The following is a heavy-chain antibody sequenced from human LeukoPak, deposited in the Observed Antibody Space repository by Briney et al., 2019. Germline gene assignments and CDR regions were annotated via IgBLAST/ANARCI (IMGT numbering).Heavy chain of an antibody. Sequence: GGSLRLSCAASGFTFSSYSMNWFRQAPRKGLEWVSSISSSSSYIYYADSVKGRFTISRDNAKNSLYLQMNSLRAEDTAVYYCARDSSGWYHIDDDYWGQGTLVTVSS. CDR1: GFTFSSYS. CDR2: ISSSSSYI. CDR3: ARDSSGWYHIDDDY. J-gene: IGHJ4*02. D-gene: IGHD6-19*01. V-gene: IGHV3-21*01.